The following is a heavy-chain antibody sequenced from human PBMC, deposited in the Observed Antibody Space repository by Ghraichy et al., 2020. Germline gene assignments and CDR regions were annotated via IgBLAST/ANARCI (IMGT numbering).Heavy chain of an antibody. CDR3: ASFCGGDCYSVVHYYYGMDV. J-gene: IGHJ6*02. V-gene: IGHV1-69*13. D-gene: IGHD2-21*02. CDR2: IIPIFGTA. CDR1: GGTFSSYA. Sequence: SVKVSCKASGGTFSSYAISWVRQAPGPGLEWMGGIIPIFGTANYAQKFQGRVTITADESTSTAYMELSSLRSEDTAVYYCASFCGGDCYSVVHYYYGMDVWGQGTTVTVSS.